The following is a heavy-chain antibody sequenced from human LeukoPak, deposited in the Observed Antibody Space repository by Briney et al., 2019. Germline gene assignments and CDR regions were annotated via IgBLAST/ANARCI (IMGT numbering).Heavy chain of an antibody. CDR3: ARGVTGYYYYYMDV. CDR1: GGSFSGYY. J-gene: IGHJ6*03. D-gene: IGHD3-16*01. Sequence: PSGTLSLTCAVYGGSFSGYYWSWIRQPPGKGLEWIGEINHSGSTNYNPSLKSRVTISVDTSKNQFSLKLSSVTAADTAVYYCARGVTGYYYYYMDVWGKGTTVTVSS. CDR2: INHSGST. V-gene: IGHV4-34*01.